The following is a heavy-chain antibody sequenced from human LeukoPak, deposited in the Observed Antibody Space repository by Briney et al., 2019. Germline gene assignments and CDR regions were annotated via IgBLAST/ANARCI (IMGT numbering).Heavy chain of an antibody. J-gene: IGHJ6*03. CDR2: IYYSGST. CDR1: GGSISSSSYY. Sequence: SETLSLTCTVSGGSISSSSYYWGWIRQPPGKGLEWIGSIYYSGSTYYNPSLKSRVTISVDTSKNQFSLKLSSVTAADTAVYYCAREYSSSWYGYYYYMDVWGKGTTVTVSS. V-gene: IGHV4-39*07. CDR3: AREYSSSWYGYYYYMDV. D-gene: IGHD6-13*01.